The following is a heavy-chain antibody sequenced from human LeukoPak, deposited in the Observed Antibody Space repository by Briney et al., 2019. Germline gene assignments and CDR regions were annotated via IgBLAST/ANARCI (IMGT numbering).Heavy chain of an antibody. J-gene: IGHJ5*02. CDR3: AREDYDFWSGYNWFDP. CDR1: GYTFTSYG. CDR2: ISAYNGNT. D-gene: IGHD3-3*01. Sequence: ASVKVSCTASGYTFTSYGISWVRQAPGQGLEWMGWISAYNGNTNYAQKLQGRVTMTTDTSTSTAYMELRSLRSDDTAVYYCAREDYDFWSGYNWFDPWGQGTLVTVSS. V-gene: IGHV1-18*01.